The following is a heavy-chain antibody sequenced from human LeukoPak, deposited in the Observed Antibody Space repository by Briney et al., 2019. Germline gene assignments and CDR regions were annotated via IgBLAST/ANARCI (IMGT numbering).Heavy chain of an antibody. J-gene: IGHJ6*03. CDR1: GGSFSGYY. D-gene: IGHD5-24*01. CDR3: ARGTLEMNYYYYYMDV. CDR2: INHSGST. Sequence: SETLSLTCAVYGGSFSGYYWSWIRQPPGKGLEWIGEINHSGSTNYNPSLKSRVTISVDTSKNQFSLKLSSVTAADTAVYYCARGTLEMNYYYYYMDVWGKGTTVTISS. V-gene: IGHV4-34*01.